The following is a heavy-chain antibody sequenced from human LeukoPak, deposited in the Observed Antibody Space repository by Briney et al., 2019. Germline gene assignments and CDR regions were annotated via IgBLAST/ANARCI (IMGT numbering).Heavy chain of an antibody. V-gene: IGHV1-46*01. Sequence: ASVKVSCKASGYTFTSYYMHWVRQAPGQGLEWMGIINPSGGSTSYAQKFQGRVTMTRDMSTSTVYMELSSLRSEDAAVYYCARDGVEMATMNYWGQGTLVTVSS. D-gene: IGHD5-24*01. J-gene: IGHJ4*02. CDR3: ARDGVEMATMNY. CDR1: GYTFTSYY. CDR2: INPSGGST.